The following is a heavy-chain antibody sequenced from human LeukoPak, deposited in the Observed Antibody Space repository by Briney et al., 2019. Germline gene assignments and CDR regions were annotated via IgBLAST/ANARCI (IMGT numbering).Heavy chain of an antibody. Sequence: ASVKVSCKVSGYTLTELSMHWVRQAPGKGLEWMGGFDPEDGETIYAQKFQGRVTMTEDTSTDTAYMELSSLRSEDTAVYYCATDGGSSTPYDFDYWGQGTLVTVSS. J-gene: IGHJ4*02. CDR1: GYTLTELS. D-gene: IGHD6-6*01. CDR3: ATDGGSSTPYDFDY. CDR2: FDPEDGET. V-gene: IGHV1-24*01.